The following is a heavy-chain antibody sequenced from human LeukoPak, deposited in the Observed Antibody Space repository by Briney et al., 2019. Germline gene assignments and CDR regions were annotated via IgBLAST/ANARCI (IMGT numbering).Heavy chain of an antibody. Sequence: GESLQISCKGSGYSFTSYWIGWVRQMPGKGLEWMGIIYPGDSDTRYSPSFQGQVTISADKSISTAYLQWSSLKASDTAMYYCARQGSSIAAHGGWFDPWGQGTLVTVSS. D-gene: IGHD6-6*01. CDR3: ARQGSSIAAHGGWFDP. CDR1: GYSFTSYW. CDR2: IYPGDSDT. V-gene: IGHV5-51*01. J-gene: IGHJ5*02.